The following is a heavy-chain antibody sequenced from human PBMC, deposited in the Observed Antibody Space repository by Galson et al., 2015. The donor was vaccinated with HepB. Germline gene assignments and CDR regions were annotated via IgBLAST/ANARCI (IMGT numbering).Heavy chain of an antibody. V-gene: IGHV7-4-1*02. CDR3: ARALWVGGRNDY. J-gene: IGHJ4*02. CDR2: IDTNTGNP. D-gene: IGHD3-10*01. Sequence: VNASCKASGYTFPNYAIHWVRQAPGQGLEWMGWIDTNTGNPTYAQGFTRRFVFSLDTSVSTAYLQISSLKTEDTAVYYCARALWVGGRNDYWGQGTLVTVSS. CDR1: GYTFPNYA.